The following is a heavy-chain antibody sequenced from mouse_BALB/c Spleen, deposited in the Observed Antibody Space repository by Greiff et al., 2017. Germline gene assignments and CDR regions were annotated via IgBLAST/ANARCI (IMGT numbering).Heavy chain of an antibody. Sequence: VKLQQSGPELVRPGVSVKISCKGSGYTFTDYAMHWVKQSHAKSLEWIGVISTYSGNTNYNQKFKGKATMTVDKSSSTAYMELARLTSEDSAIYYCASTEQLGLSWFAYWGQGTLVTVSA. CDR2: ISTYSGNT. D-gene: IGHD3-1*01. V-gene: IGHV1-67*01. CDR3: ASTEQLGLSWFAY. CDR1: GYTFTDYA. J-gene: IGHJ3*01.